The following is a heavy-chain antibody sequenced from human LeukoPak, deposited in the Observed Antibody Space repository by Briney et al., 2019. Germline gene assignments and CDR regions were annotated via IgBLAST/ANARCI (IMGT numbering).Heavy chain of an antibody. CDR2: IIPMSDTT. V-gene: IGHV1-69*13. CDR1: GGTFNSYA. CDR3: ARGYYGSGTYYNLDY. J-gene: IGHJ4*02. Sequence: SVKVSCKASGGTFNSYAIGWVRQAPGQGLEWMGGIIPMSDTTNYAQKVQGRVMITADEFTSTAYMELSSLRSEDTAMYYCARGYYGSGTYYNLDYWGQGTLVTVSS. D-gene: IGHD3-10*01.